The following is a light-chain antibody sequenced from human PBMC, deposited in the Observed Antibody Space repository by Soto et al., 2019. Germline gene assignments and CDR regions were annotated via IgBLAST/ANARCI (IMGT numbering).Light chain of an antibody. CDR1: QSVHSRY. CDR2: GAS. J-gene: IGKJ1*01. Sequence: EIVLTQSPGTLSLSPGERATLSCRASQSVHSRYLAWYQVKPGQTPRLLIYGASSRATGIPDRFSGSGSGKDFTLTITRLDPEDFAVYYCQQYVNSSRTFGQGAKVDIK. CDR3: QQYVNSSRT. V-gene: IGKV3-20*01.